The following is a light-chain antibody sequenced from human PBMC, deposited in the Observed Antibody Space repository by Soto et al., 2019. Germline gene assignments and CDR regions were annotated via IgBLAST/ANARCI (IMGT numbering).Light chain of an antibody. V-gene: IGLV2-14*01. CDR2: EVS. CDR1: SSDVGSYNY. CDR3: SSYTTRSTPLYV. Sequence: LTQPASVSGSPGQSITVSCTGTSSDVGSYNYVSWYQQHPGKAPKLMIYEVSNRPSGVSNRFSGSKSGNTASLTISGLQAEDEADYYCSSYTTRSTPLYVFGIGTKVTVL. J-gene: IGLJ1*01.